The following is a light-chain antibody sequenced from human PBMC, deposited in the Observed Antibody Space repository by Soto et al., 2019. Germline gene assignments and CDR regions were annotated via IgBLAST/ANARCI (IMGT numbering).Light chain of an antibody. CDR1: STNIGAGYD. Sequence: QSVLTQPPSVSGAPGQRVTTSCTGSSTNIGAGYDVHWYQQLPRTAPKLLIYGNINRPSGVPDRFSGSKSGTSAFLAITGLQAEDEPYYYCQSYDSSLSGYVVFGGGTKLTVL. V-gene: IGLV1-40*01. CDR2: GNI. CDR3: QSYDSSLSGYVV. J-gene: IGLJ2*01.